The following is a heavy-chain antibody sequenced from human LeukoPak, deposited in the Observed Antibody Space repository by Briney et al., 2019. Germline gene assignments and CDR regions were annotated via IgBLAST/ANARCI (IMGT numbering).Heavy chain of an antibody. J-gene: IGHJ3*02. CDR3: ARASQLWSQGAFDI. Sequence: GGSLRLSCAASGFTFSGYALNWVRQAPGKGLEWISYISGGSDVIHYGDSVKGRFTISRDNAKNSLDLQMNSLRVEDTAVYYCARASQLWSQGAFDIWGRGTMVTVSS. CDR1: GFTFSGYA. CDR2: ISGGSDVI. D-gene: IGHD5-24*01. V-gene: IGHV3-48*04.